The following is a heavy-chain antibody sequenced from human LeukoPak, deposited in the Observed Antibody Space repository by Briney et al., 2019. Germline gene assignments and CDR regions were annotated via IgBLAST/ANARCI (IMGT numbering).Heavy chain of an antibody. V-gene: IGHV3-21*01. CDR2: ISSSSSYI. D-gene: IGHD3-22*01. CDR1: GFTFSSYS. J-gene: IGHJ4*02. CDR3: ARMIGITMIVSAIDY. Sequence: GGSLRLSCAASGFTFSSYSMNWVRQAPGKGLEWVSSISSSSSYIYYADSVKGRFTISRDNAKNSLYLQMNSLRAEDTAVYNCARMIGITMIVSAIDYWGQGTLVTVSS.